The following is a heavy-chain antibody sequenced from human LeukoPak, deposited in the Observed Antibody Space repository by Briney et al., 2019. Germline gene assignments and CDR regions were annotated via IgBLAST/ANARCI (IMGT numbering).Heavy chain of an antibody. CDR1: GFTFSSYT. CDR3: ARENSSGWYGGVRLYYFDY. CDR2: ISSSRSSI. J-gene: IGHJ4*02. Sequence: GGSLRLSCAASGFTFSSYTMNWVRQAPGKGLEWVSSISSSRSSIYYADSMKGRFTISRDNAKNSLYLQMNSLRAEDTALYYCARENSSGWYGGVRLYYFDYWGQGTLVTVSS. D-gene: IGHD6-19*01. V-gene: IGHV3-21*04.